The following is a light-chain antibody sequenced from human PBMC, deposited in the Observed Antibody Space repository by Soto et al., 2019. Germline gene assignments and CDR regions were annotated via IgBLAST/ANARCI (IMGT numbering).Light chain of an antibody. CDR1: SSDDGGYNY. CDR3: SSYTSSSTLNYV. CDR2: DVS. J-gene: IGLJ1*01. Sequence: QSALTQPASVSGSPRQSITISCTGTSSDDGGYNYVSWYQQHPGKAPKLMIYDVSNRPSGVSNRFSGSKSGNTASLTISGLQAEDEADYYCSSYTSSSTLNYVFGTGTKVTVL. V-gene: IGLV2-14*01.